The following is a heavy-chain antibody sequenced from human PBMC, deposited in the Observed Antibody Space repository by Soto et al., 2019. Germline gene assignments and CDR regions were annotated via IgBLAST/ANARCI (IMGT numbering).Heavy chain of an antibody. D-gene: IGHD4-17*01. CDR1: GYTFSNYG. CDR2: ISGYNGNT. Sequence: GASVKVSCKASGYTFSNYGVSWVRQALGQGLEWMGWISGYNGNTKYAQKVQGKVTMTIDTSTSTAYMELRSLRSDDTAVYYCAREDDYGGNYYFDYWGQGTLVTVS. CDR3: AREDDYGGNYYFDY. V-gene: IGHV1-18*01. J-gene: IGHJ4*02.